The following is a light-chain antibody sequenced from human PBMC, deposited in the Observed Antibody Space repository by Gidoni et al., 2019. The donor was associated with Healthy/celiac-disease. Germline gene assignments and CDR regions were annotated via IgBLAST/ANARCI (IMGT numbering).Light chain of an antibody. V-gene: IGLV5-45*01. CDR3: MIWNSSAWV. Sequence: QALLPPPASLSASPGPSASLPCTLRSGLNVGTYRIYWYQQKPGSPPQYLLRYKSDADKQQGSGVHSRFAGYKDDSANAGILIIDGRQSEDEDDYYWMIWNSSAWVFGGGTKLTVL. CDR2: YKSDADK. J-gene: IGLJ3*02. CDR1: SGLNVGTYR.